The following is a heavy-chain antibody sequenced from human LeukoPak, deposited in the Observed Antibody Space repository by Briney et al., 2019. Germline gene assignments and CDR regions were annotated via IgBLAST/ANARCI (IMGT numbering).Heavy chain of an antibody. V-gene: IGHV3-23*01. CDR3: AKPGLGDIVVPTLYYFDY. CDR2: ISGSGGST. J-gene: IGHJ4*02. Sequence: PGGSLRLSCAASGFTFSSYAMSWVRQAPGKGLEWVSAISGSGGSTYYADSVKGRFTISRDNSKNTLYLQMNSLRAEDTAVYYCAKPGLGDIVVPTLYYFDYWGQGTLVTVSS. CDR1: GFTFSSYA. D-gene: IGHD2-2*01.